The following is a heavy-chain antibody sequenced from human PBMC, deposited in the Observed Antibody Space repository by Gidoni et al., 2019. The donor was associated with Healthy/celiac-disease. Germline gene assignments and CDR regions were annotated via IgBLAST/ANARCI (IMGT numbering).Heavy chain of an antibody. Sequence: EVQLVESGGGLVQPGGSLRLSCAASGFTFSSYEMNWVRQAPGKGLEWVSYISSSGSTIYYADSVKGRFTVSRDNAKNSLYLQMNSLRAEDTAVYYCARISIAAADPTRDYWGQGTLVTVSS. CDR3: ARISIAAADPTRDY. D-gene: IGHD6-13*01. CDR1: GFTFSSYE. J-gene: IGHJ4*02. V-gene: IGHV3-48*03. CDR2: ISSSGSTI.